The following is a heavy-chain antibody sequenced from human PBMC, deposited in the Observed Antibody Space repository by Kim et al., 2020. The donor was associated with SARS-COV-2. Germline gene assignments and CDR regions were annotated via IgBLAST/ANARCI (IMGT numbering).Heavy chain of an antibody. CDR3: ARDLYYDILTGYSSSTYYYYGMDV. V-gene: IGHV1-3*01. J-gene: IGHJ6*02. Sequence: ASVKVSCKASGYTFTSYAMHWVRQAPGQRLEWMGWINAGNGNTKYSQKFQGRVTITRDTSASTAYMELSSLRSEDTAVYYCARDLYYDILTGYSSSTYYYYGMDVWGQGTTVTVSS. CDR1: GYTFTSYA. D-gene: IGHD3-9*01. CDR2: INAGNGNT.